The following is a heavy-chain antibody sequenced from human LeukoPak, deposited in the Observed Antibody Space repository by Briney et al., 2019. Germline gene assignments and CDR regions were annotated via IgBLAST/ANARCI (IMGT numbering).Heavy chain of an antibody. V-gene: IGHV7-4-1*02. Sequence: ASVKVSCKASGYTFTSYAMKWVRQAPGQGLEWMGLINTNTGNPTYAQGFTGRFVFSLDTSVSTAYLQISSLKAEDTAVYYCARPRNLLYYYDSSGWDAFDIWGQGTTVTVSS. CDR2: INTNTGNP. D-gene: IGHD3-22*01. CDR1: GYTFTSYA. CDR3: ARPRNLLYYYDSSGWDAFDI. J-gene: IGHJ3*02.